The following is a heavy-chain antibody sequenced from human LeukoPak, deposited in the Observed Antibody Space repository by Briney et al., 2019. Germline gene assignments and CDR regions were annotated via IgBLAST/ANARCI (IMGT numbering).Heavy chain of an antibody. CDR3: ARDSPIARGWYYFDY. D-gene: IGHD6-19*01. J-gene: IGHJ4*02. V-gene: IGHV3-30*04. CDR1: GFTFSSYA. Sequence: GGSLRLSCAASGFTFSSYAMHWVRQAPGKGLELVAVISYDGSNKYYADSVKGRFTISRDNSKNTLYLQMNSLRAEDTAVYYCARDSPIARGWYYFDYWGQGTLVTVSS. CDR2: ISYDGSNK.